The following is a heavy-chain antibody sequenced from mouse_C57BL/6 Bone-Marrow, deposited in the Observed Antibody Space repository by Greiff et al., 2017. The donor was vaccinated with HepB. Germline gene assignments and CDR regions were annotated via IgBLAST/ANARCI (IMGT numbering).Heavy chain of an antibody. CDR2: IDPENGDT. CDR3: TTRTATVVGRAMDY. V-gene: IGHV14-4*01. Sequence: EVQLQQSGAELVRPGASVKLSCTASGFNIKDDYMHWVQQWPEQGLEWIGWIDPENGDTEYASKFQGKATITADTSSNTAYLQLSSLTSEDTAVYYCTTRTATVVGRAMDYWGQGTSVTVSS. D-gene: IGHD1-1*01. J-gene: IGHJ4*01. CDR1: GFNIKDDY.